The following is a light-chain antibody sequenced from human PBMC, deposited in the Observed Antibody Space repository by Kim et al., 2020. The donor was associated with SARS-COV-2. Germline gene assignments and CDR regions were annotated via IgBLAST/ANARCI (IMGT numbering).Light chain of an antibody. V-gene: IGKV4-1*01. CDR2: WAS. CDR1: QSVLYSSNNKNY. J-gene: IGKJ2*01. CDR3: QQYYGTPYT. Sequence: DIVMTQSPDSLAVSLGERATINCKSSQSVLYSSNNKNYLAWYQQKPGQPPKLLIYWASTRESGVPDRFSGSGSGTDFTLTISSLQAEDVAVYYCQQYYGTPYTFGQGTNWRS.